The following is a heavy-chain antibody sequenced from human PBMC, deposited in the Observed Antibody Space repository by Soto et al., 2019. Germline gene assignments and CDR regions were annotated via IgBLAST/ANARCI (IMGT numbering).Heavy chain of an antibody. D-gene: IGHD2-2*01. CDR3: ATNIVVVPAAMAWFDP. V-gene: IGHV1-18*01. J-gene: IGHJ5*02. CDR1: GYTFTSYD. Sequence: ASVKVSCKASGYTFTSYDINWVRQAPGQGLEWMGWISPYNGNTNYAQRFQGRVTMTEDTSTDTAYMELSSLRSEDTAVYYCATNIVVVPAAMAWFDPWGQGTLVTVSS. CDR2: ISPYNGNT.